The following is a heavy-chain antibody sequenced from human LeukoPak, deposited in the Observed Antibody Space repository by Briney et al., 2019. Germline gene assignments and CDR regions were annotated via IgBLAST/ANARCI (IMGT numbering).Heavy chain of an antibody. CDR2: ITGSGGTK. V-gene: IGHV3-23*01. Sequence: GGSLRLSCAASGFTFSNYAMSWVRQAPGKGLEWVSAITGSGGTKWYADSVKGHFTISRDNSKNTLYLQTNSLGVDDTAVYYCAKWEDYDGLTGYYDSDCWGQGTLVTVSS. CDR3: AKWEDYDGLTGYYDSDC. CDR1: GFTFSNYA. J-gene: IGHJ4*02. D-gene: IGHD3-9*01.